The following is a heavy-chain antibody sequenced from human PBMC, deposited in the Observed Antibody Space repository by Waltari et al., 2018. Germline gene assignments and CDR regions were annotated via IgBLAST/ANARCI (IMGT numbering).Heavy chain of an antibody. Sequence: QVQLQESGPGLVKPSETLSLTCTVSGGSISSHYWSWIRPPPGKGLEWIVYIYYSGSTNYNPSLKSRVTISVDTSKNQFSLKLSSVTAADTAVYYCARVSNSFDWLSYQAKYYFDYWGQGTLVTVSS. CDR2: IYYSGST. D-gene: IGHD3-9*01. V-gene: IGHV4-59*11. CDR3: ARVSNSFDWLSYQAKYYFDY. J-gene: IGHJ4*02. CDR1: GGSISSHY.